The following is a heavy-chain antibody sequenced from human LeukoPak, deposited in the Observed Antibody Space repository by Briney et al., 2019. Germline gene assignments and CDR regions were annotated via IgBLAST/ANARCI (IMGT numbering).Heavy chain of an antibody. CDR3: ARRGNSVWYFDY. J-gene: IGHJ4*02. Sequence: GEPLKISCKGSGYSFTSYWIGWVRQMPGKGPGWMGIIYPADSDTRYSPSFQGQVTISADKSISTAYLQWSSLKASDTAMYYCARRGNSVWYFDYWGQGTLVTVSS. CDR1: GYSFTSYW. V-gene: IGHV5-51*01. D-gene: IGHD6-19*01. CDR2: IYPADSDT.